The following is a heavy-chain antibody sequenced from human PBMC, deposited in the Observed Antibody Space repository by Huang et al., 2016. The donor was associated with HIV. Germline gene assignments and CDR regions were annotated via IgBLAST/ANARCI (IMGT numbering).Heavy chain of an antibody. V-gene: IGHV4-39*01. CDR1: GGSVNSGYYY. J-gene: IGHJ3*01. D-gene: IGHD3-16*01. CDR3: ARLPFDYVWGTQRQTALDELDV. CDR2: FCYGGNP. Sequence: QLQLQESGPGLVRPSETLSLTCSVSGGSVNSGYYYWGWIRQPPGQGLEWIASFCYGGNPFYNPSLKRRVSMSVDTSKKRFSLNLSSVTAADTAVYFCARLPFDYVWGTQRQTALDELDVWGQGTMVTVSS.